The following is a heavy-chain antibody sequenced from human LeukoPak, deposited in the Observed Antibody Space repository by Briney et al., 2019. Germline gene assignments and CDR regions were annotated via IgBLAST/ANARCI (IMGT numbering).Heavy chain of an antibody. D-gene: IGHD4-23*01. CDR1: GFPFSNYA. V-gene: IGHV3-23*01. Sequence: GGSLRLSCAASGFPFSNYAMTWVRQAPGKGLEWVSTISGSGGSTYYADSVKGRFTISGDNSKNTLYPQLNSLRAEDTAVYYCAKHATVVTPPAFDIWGQGTMVTVSS. CDR3: AKHATVVTPPAFDI. CDR2: ISGSGGST. J-gene: IGHJ3*02.